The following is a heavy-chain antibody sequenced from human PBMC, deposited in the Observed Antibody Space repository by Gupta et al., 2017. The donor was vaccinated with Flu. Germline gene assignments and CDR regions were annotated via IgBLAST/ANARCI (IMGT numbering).Heavy chain of an antibody. CDR2: INPNNGGI. J-gene: IGHJ4*02. Sequence: YTLTGYYMHWVRQAPEQGLEWMGWINPNNGGIKYAQKFQGRVTMTRDTSISTAYMELSSLSSDDTAVYYCAGGHDSSAYYSGRGDNWGQGTLVTVSS. CDR1: YTLTGYY. CDR3: AGGHDSSAYYSGRGDN. V-gene: IGHV1-2*02. D-gene: IGHD3-22*01.